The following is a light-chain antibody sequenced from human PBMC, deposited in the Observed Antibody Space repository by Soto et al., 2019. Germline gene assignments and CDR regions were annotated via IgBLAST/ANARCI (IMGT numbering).Light chain of an antibody. CDR2: GAS. V-gene: IGKV3-20*01. CDR1: QSVSSN. CDR3: QQYGSSPPRT. J-gene: IGKJ1*01. Sequence: ENVLTQSPATLSLSPGERATLSCRASQSVSSNLAWYQQKPGQAPRLLIYGASTRATDVPDRFSGSGSGADFTLSISRLEPEDFAVYYCQQYGSSPPRTFGQGTKVDIK.